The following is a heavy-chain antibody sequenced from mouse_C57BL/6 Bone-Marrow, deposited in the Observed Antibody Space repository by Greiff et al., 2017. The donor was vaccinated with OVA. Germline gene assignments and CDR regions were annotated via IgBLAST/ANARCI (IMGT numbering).Heavy chain of an antibody. V-gene: IGHV1-78*01. D-gene: IGHD6-1*01. Sequence: QVQLQQSDAELVKPGASVTISCKVSGYTFTDYTMHWVKQRPEQGLEWIGSIYPGDGGTTYNEKFKGKATLTADKSSSTAYMQLNSLTSEDSAVYFCARSLRYWYFDVWGTGTTVTVSS. CDR3: ARSLRYWYFDV. CDR2: IYPGDGGT. J-gene: IGHJ1*03. CDR1: GYTFTDYT.